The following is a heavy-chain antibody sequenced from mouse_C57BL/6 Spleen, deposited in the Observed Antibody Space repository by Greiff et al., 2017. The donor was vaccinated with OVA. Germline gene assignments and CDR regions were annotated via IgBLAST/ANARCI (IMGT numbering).Heavy chain of an antibody. CDR1: GYTFTSYT. J-gene: IGHJ3*01. D-gene: IGHD3-2*02. CDR2: INPSSGYT. V-gene: IGHV1-4*01. CDR3: AREVGQLKFAY. Sequence: VQLQQSGAELARPGASVKMSCKASGYTFTSYTMHWVKQRPGQGLEWIGYINPSSGYTKYNQKFKDKATMTADKSSRTAYTTLNNLTSEDSAVYYCAREVGQLKFAYCGQGTLVTVSA.